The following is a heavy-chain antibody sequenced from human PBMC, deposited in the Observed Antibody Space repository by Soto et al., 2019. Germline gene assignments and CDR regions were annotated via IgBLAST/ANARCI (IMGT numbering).Heavy chain of an antibody. J-gene: IGHJ5*02. CDR3: ARGETKYYYDSSGYYLYWFDP. D-gene: IGHD3-22*01. V-gene: IGHV4-4*02. CDR2: IYHSGST. CDR1: GGSISSSNW. Sequence: PSETLSLTCAVSGGSISSSNWWSWVRQPPGKGLEWIGEIYHSGSTNYNPSLKSRVTISVDKSKNQFSLKLSSVTAADTAVYYCARGETKYYYDSSGYYLYWFDPWGQGTLVTAPQ.